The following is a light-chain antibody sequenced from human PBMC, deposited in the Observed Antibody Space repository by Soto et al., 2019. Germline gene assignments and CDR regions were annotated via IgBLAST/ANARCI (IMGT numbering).Light chain of an antibody. CDR3: SSYTSSSTRV. Sequence: QSALTQPASVSGSPGQSITISCTGTSSDVGAYDYVSWYQQHPDKAPKLKIYEVSNWPSGISNRFSGSKSVNTATLTISGLPADDEADYYCSSYTSSSTRVFGTGTKVTVL. CDR2: EVS. CDR1: SSDVGAYDY. V-gene: IGLV2-14*03. J-gene: IGLJ1*01.